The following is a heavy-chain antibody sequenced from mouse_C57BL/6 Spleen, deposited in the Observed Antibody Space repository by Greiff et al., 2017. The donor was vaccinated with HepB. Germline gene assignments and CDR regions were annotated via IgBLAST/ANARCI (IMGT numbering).Heavy chain of an antibody. CDR3: ARVPNYYGSSYGYFDV. V-gene: IGHV1-72*01. Sequence: QQSCKASGYTFTSYWMHWVKQRPGRGLEWIGRIDPNSGGTKYNEKFKSKATLTVDKPSSTAYMQLSSLTSEDSAVYYCARVPNYYGSSYGYFDVWGTGTTVAVSS. CDR2: IDPNSGGT. D-gene: IGHD1-1*01. CDR1: GYTFTSYW. J-gene: IGHJ1*03.